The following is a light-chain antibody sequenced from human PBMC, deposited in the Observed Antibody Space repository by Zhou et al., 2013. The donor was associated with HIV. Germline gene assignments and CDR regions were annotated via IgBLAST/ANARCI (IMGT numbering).Light chain of an antibody. CDR3: QQYNTYPIT. CDR1: QSINDK. CDR2: KAS. J-gene: IGKJ5*01. V-gene: IGKV1-5*03. Sequence: DIQMTQSPTTLSASVGDSVTITCRASQSINDKLAWYRQRPGKAPKLLISKASSLENGVPLRFSGSKSGTEFTLTITSLQPDDFGTYYCQQYNTYPITFGHGTRLEI.